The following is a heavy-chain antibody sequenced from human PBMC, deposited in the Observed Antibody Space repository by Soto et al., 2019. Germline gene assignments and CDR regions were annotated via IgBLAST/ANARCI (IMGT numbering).Heavy chain of an antibody. CDR1: GGTFSSYA. CDR2: IIPILGTA. J-gene: IGHJ4*02. Sequence: QVQLVQSGAEVKKPGSSVKVSCKASGGTFSSYAISWVRQAPGQGLEWMGGIIPILGTANYAQKFQGRVTITADESTSTAYMELSSLRSEDTAVYYCASDHSGYCSSTSCYIRDLWYWGQGTLVTVSS. V-gene: IGHV1-69*01. D-gene: IGHD2-2*02. CDR3: ASDHSGYCSSTSCYIRDLWY.